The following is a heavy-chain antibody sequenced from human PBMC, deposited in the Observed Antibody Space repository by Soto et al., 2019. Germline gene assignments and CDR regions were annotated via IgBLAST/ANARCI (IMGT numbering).Heavy chain of an antibody. CDR3: AREGIAESGPNYYDF. CDR1: GFTFKHNA. V-gene: IGHV3-30-3*01. Sequence: QVQLVESGGGVVQPGRSLTIFCTASGFTFKHNAMHWIRQAPAKGLEWVADISYDGSTKNYADSVKGRFTISRDNSKNTLSLQMSALKDEDTATYYCAREGIAESGPNYYDFWGQGTLVAVSS. J-gene: IGHJ4*02. D-gene: IGHD6-13*01. CDR2: ISYDGSTK.